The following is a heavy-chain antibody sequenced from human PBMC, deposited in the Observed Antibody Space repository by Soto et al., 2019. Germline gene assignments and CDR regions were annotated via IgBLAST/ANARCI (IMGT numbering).Heavy chain of an antibody. CDR2: IFHSGNT. CDR1: SGSIGTTNW. CDR3: ARRTWGMDV. V-gene: IGHV4-4*02. D-gene: IGHD2-8*01. J-gene: IGHJ6*02. Sequence: QVQLQESGPGLVKPSGTLSLTCAVSSGSIGTTNWWSWVRKTPGKGLEWIGEIFHSGNTYYNPSLASRVTISVDTSKNQFSLNLRSVTAADTAVYYCARRTWGMDVWGQGTTVTVSS.